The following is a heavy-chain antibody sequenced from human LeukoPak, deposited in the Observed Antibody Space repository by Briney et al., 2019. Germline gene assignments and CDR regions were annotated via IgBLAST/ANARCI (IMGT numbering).Heavy chain of an antibody. CDR3: ARDYRPNPGYSYAPNAFDI. CDR2: IYHSGST. Sequence: SETLSLTCTVSGYSISSDYYWGWIRQPPGKGLEWIGSIYHSGSTYYNPPLKSRVTISVATSRNQFSLKLSSVTAADTAVYYCARDYRPNPGYSYAPNAFDIWGQGTMVTVSS. D-gene: IGHD5-18*01. V-gene: IGHV4-38-2*02. J-gene: IGHJ3*02. CDR1: GYSISSDYY.